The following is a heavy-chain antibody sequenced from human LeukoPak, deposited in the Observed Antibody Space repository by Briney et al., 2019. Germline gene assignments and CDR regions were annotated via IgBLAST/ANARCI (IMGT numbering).Heavy chain of an antibody. CDR3: AREAYDSSGYPDY. D-gene: IGHD3-22*01. J-gene: IGHJ4*02. CDR1: GFTFRSYA. V-gene: IGHV3-30-3*01. CDR2: ISYDGSNK. Sequence: GGSLRLSCAASGFTFRSYAMHWVRQAPGKGLEWVAVISYDGSNKFYADSVKGRFTISRDNSKNTLYLQMNSLRAEDTAVYYCAREAYDSSGYPDYWGQGTLVTVSS.